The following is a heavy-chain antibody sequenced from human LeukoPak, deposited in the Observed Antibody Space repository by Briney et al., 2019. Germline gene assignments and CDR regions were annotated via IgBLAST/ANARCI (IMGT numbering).Heavy chain of an antibody. J-gene: IGHJ3*02. D-gene: IGHD3-3*01. CDR1: GGTFSSYA. CDR2: IIPIFGTA. V-gene: IGHV1-69*13. CDR3: ARAAYYDFWSGSRIYPIGRAFDI. Sequence: ASVKVSCKASGGTFSSYAISWVRQAPGQGLEWMGGIIPIFGTANYAQKFQGRVTITADESTSTAYMELSSLRSEDTAVYYCARAAYYDFWSGSRIYPIGRAFDIWGQGTMVTVSS.